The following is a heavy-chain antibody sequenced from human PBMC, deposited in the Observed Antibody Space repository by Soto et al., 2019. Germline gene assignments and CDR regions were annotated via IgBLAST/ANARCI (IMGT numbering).Heavy chain of an antibody. Sequence: PSETLSLTCAVYGGSFSGYYWSWIRQPPGKGLEWIGEINHSGSTNYNPSLKSRVTISVDTSKNQFSLKLSSVTAADTAVYYCARDLSSSGWYSDYWFDPWGQGTLVTVSS. V-gene: IGHV4-34*01. CDR3: ARDLSSSGWYSDYWFDP. CDR1: GGSFSGYY. CDR2: INHSGST. D-gene: IGHD6-19*01. J-gene: IGHJ5*02.